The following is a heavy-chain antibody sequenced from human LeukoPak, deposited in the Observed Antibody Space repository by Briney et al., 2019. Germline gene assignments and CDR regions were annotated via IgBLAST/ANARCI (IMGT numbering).Heavy chain of an antibody. CDR3: TRMTTGHDY. V-gene: IGHV4-34*01. J-gene: IGHJ4*02. CDR2: INHSGYT. CDR1: GVSFNDYY. D-gene: IGHD4-17*01. Sequence: SETLSLTCAVSGVSFNDYYWSWVRQAPGKGLEWIGEINHSGYTNDSPSLKSRVTISIDTSRKQFSLNLRSVTVADTGVYYCTRMTTGHDYWGQGTPVTVSS.